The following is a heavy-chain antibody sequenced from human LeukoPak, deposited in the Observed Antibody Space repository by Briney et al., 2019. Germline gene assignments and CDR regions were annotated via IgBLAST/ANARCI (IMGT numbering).Heavy chain of an antibody. J-gene: IGHJ6*03. CDR3: ARAVRGVIIKNYYYYYMDV. CDR1: GYTFTSCD. D-gene: IGHD3-10*01. Sequence: GASVKVSCKASGYTFTSCDINWVRQATGQGLEWMGWMNPSSGNTGYAQKFQGRVTMTRNTSISTAYMELSSLRSEDTAVYYCARAVRGVIIKNYYYYYMDVWGKGTTVTVSS. CDR2: MNPSSGNT. V-gene: IGHV1-8*01.